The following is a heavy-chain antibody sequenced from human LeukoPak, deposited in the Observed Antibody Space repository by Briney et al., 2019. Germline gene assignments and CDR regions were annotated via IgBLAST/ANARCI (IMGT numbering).Heavy chain of an antibody. D-gene: IGHD2-2*02. CDR2: INHSGST. V-gene: IGHV4-34*01. Sequence: SETLSLTCAVYGGSFSGYYWSWIRQPPGKGLEWIGEINHSGSTNYNPSLKSRVTISVDTSKNQFSLKLSSVTAADTAVYYCARRPGFIIVVPAAIRRLYWFDPWGQGTLVTVSS. J-gene: IGHJ5*02. CDR3: ARRPGFIIVVPAAIRRLYWFDP. CDR1: GGSFSGYY.